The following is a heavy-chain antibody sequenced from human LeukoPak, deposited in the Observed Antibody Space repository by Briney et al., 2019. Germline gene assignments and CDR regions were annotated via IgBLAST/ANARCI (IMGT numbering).Heavy chain of an antibody. V-gene: IGHV3-21*01. CDR2: ISSSSSYI. J-gene: IGHJ4*02. CDR3: ARSFLSIAAAATGY. CDR1: GFTFSSYS. Sequence: PGGSLRLSCAASGFTFSSYSMNWVRQAPGKGLEWVSSISSSSSYIYYVDSVKGRFTISRDNAKNSLYLQMNSLRAEDTAVYYCARSFLSIAAAATGYWGQGTLVTVSS. D-gene: IGHD6-13*01.